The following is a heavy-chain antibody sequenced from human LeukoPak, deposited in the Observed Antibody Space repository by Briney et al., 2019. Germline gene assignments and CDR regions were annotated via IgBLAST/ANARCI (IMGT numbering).Heavy chain of an antibody. CDR2: ISESGAGT. CDR3: AKDRRGNWNYVGAFDI. CDR1: GFTFSDYA. J-gene: IGHJ3*02. D-gene: IGHD1-7*01. Sequence: SGGSLRLSCAASGFTFSDYAMSWVRQAPGKGLEWVSAISESGAGTYYADSVKGRFTISRDNSTNTLYLQMNSLRADDTAVYYCAKDRRGNWNYVGAFDIWGQGTMVTVSS. V-gene: IGHV3-23*01.